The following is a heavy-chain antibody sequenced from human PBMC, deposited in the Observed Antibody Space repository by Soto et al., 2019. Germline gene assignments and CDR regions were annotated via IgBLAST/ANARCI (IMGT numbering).Heavy chain of an antibody. CDR1: GGSFSGYY. CDR3: ASSSGSRLSYYYYYYMDV. V-gene: IGHV4-34*01. CDR2: INHSGST. Sequence: PSETLSLTCAVYGGSFSGYYWSWIRQPPGKGLEWIGEINHSGSTNYNPSLKSRVTISVDTSKNQFSLKLSSVTAADTAVFYFASSSGSRLSYYYYYYMDVWGKGTTVTVSS. J-gene: IGHJ6*03. D-gene: IGHD3-10*01.